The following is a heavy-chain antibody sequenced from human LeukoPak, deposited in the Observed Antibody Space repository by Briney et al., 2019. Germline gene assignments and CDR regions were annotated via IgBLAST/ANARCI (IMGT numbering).Heavy chain of an antibody. CDR3: AELGITMIGGV. J-gene: IGHJ6*04. D-gene: IGHD3-10*02. Sequence: GGSLRLSCAATGFTFSSYSMNWVRQAPGKGLEWVSYISSSGSTIYYADSVKGRFTISRDNAKNSLYLQMNSLRAEDTAVYYCAELGITMIGGVWGKGTTVTISS. V-gene: IGHV3-48*04. CDR1: GFTFSSYS. CDR2: ISSSGSTI.